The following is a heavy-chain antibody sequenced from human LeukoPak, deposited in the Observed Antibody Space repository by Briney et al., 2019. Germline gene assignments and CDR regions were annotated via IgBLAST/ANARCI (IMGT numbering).Heavy chain of an antibody. Sequence: GGSLRLSCAASGFTFSSYSMNWVRQAPGKGLEWVSSISSSSSYIYYADSVKGRFTISRDNAKNSLYLQMNSLRAEDTAVYYCAGVGGETYYYDSSGYYSDYWGQGTLVTVSS. CDR1: GFTFSSYS. D-gene: IGHD3-22*01. CDR3: AGVGGETYYYDSSGYYSDY. CDR2: ISSSSSYI. J-gene: IGHJ4*02. V-gene: IGHV3-21*01.